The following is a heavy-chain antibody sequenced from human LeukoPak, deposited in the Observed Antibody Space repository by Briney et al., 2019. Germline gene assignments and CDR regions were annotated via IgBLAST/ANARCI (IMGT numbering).Heavy chain of an antibody. CDR3: AREEDHEYDY. CDR2: IYYSGST. Sequence: SETPSLTCTVSGGSISSYYWSWIRQPPGKELEWIGYIYYSGSTNYNPSLKSRVTISVDTSKNQFSLKLSSVTAADTAVYYCAREEDHEYDYWGQGTLVTVSS. CDR1: GGSISSYY. V-gene: IGHV4-59*01. D-gene: IGHD2-15*01. J-gene: IGHJ4*02.